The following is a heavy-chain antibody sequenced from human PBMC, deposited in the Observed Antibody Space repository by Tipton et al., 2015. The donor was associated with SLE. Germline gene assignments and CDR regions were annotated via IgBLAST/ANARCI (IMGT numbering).Heavy chain of an antibody. J-gene: IGHJ3*02. V-gene: IGHV4-39*07. CDR1: GGSISSSGFY. D-gene: IGHD2-2*01. CDR3: AREGFCSDISCYGNFFDI. Sequence: TLSLTCTVSGGSISSSGFYWGWIRQPPGKGPEWIGSVYDSGSTYQNPSLKSRVTISVDTSKNQFSLRLRSLTAADTAVYYCAREGFCSDISCYGNFFDIWGQGTMVTVSS. CDR2: VYDSGST.